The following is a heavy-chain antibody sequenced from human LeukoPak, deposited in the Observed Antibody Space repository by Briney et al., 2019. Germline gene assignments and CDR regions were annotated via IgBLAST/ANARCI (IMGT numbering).Heavy chain of an antibody. D-gene: IGHD2-2*01. V-gene: IGHV4-61*02. CDR1: GGSISSGSYY. CDR3: ARDPDIVVVPAAPGAFDI. CDR2: IYTSGST. Sequence: PSETLSLTCTVSGGSISSGSYYWSWIRQPAGKGLEWIGRIYTSGSTNYNPSLKSRVTISVDTSKNQFSLKLSSVTAADTAVYYCARDPDIVVVPAAPGAFDIWGQGTMVTVSS. J-gene: IGHJ3*02.